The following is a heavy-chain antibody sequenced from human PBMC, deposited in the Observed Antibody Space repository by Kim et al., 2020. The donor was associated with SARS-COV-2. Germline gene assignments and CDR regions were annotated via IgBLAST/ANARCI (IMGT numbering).Heavy chain of an antibody. J-gene: IGHJ2*01. CDR2: IYYSGST. CDR3: ARRTSDSRNWYCDL. D-gene: IGHD6-13*01. Sequence: SETLSLTCTVSGGSISSYYWSWIRQPPGKGLEWIGYIYYSGSTNYNPSLKSRVTISIDTSKNQFSLKLSSVTAADTAVYYCARRTSDSRNWYCDLWGHGTLVTVSS. CDR1: GGSISSYY. V-gene: IGHV4-59*08.